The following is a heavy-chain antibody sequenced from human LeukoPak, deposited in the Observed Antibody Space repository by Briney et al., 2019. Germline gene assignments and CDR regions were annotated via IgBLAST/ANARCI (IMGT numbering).Heavy chain of an antibody. CDR3: ARAGWIYGSGSYYIGS. J-gene: IGHJ5*02. V-gene: IGHV4-34*01. D-gene: IGHD3-10*01. CDR2: INHSGST. CDR1: GGSFSGYY. Sequence: SETLSLTCAVYGGSFSGYYWSWIRQPPGKGLEWIGEINHSGSTNYNPSLKSRVTISVDTSKNQFSLKLSSVTAADTAVYYCARAGWIYGSGSYYIGSWGQGTLVTVSS.